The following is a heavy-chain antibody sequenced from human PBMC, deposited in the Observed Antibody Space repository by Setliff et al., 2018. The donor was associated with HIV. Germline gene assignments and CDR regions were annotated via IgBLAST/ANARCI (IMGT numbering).Heavy chain of an antibody. CDR2: IYTTGST. J-gene: IGHJ3*02. Sequence: SETLSLTCTVSGGSIRSSSYQWGWIRQPPGKGLEWIGYIYTTGSTNYNPSLKSRVTMSLDTSKNQFSLKLSSVTAADTAFYYCARDSSRPLSWYGYAFDIWGQGTMVTVSS. CDR3: ARDSSRPLSWYGYAFDI. CDR1: GGSIRSSSYQ. D-gene: IGHD6-13*01. V-gene: IGHV4-61*05.